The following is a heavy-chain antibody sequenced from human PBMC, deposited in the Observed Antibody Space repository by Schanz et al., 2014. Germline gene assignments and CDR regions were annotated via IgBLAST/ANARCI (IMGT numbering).Heavy chain of an antibody. D-gene: IGHD3-22*01. V-gene: IGHV4-4*07. CDR2: ISTSGST. J-gene: IGHJ4*02. Sequence: QVQLQESGPGLVKPSETLSLTCTVSGGSMSSFYWNWIRQPAGKGLEWIGRISTSGSTNYNPSLRSRFRMSIGTPKPHSSLSLSSLTAADTAVYYCATWRGDDSGGHGQFDYWGQGALVTVSS. CDR1: GGSMSSFY. CDR3: ATWRGDDSGGHGQFDY.